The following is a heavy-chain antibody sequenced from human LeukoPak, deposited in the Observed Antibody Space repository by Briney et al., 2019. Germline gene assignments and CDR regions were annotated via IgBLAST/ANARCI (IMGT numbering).Heavy chain of an antibody. D-gene: IGHD3-10*01. J-gene: IGHJ4*02. Sequence: PSETLSLTCTVSGGSISSYYWSWIRQPPGKGLEWIGYIYYTGSTNYNPSLKSRVTMAIDTSKNQFSLELTFVSAADTAVYYCARAQYASGSFFDYWGQGTLATVSS. V-gene: IGHV4-59*01. CDR3: ARAQYASGSFFDY. CDR1: GGSISSYY. CDR2: IYYTGST.